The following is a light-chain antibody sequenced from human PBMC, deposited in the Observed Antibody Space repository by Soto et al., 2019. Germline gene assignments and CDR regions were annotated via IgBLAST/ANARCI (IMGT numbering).Light chain of an antibody. J-gene: IGKJ5*01. CDR2: LGS. Sequence: IGVTQTPVAVSVTPVEPAPISFGPSQRLLHSDGYNSCHLYLSRPGQSPHLLIYLGSSRSSGVPARFSGSGSGTDFALKIGRVEAEDVGVYYCMHATHRPITF. CDR3: MHATHRPIT. V-gene: IGKV2-28*01. CDR1: QRLLHSDGYNS.